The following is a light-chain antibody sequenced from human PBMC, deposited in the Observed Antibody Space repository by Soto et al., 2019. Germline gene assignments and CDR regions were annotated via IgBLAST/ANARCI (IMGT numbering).Light chain of an antibody. J-gene: IGKJ4*01. CDR3: QQFSSYPLT. CDR2: GAS. V-gene: IGKV3-20*01. Sequence: ENLLPQSPGTLSLSPGEGATLSYRASRGVSANYLAWYQQKPGQAPTLLIYGASIRAAGIPDRFSGGGSGTDFTLTISRLVPEDFAVYYCQQFSSYPLTFGGGTKVDI. CDR1: RGVSANY.